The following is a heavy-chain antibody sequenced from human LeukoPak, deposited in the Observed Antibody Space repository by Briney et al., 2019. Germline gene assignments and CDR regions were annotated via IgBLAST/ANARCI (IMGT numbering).Heavy chain of an antibody. CDR3: AREGAVPGIDP. Sequence: PSETLSLTCAVFGYSITSGFSGGWIRQPPGKGLEWIGTISHSGSTDYKSTLESRLTLSMDTSKNQFSLRLTSVTAADTAVYYCAREGAVPGIDPWGQGTLVTVSS. D-gene: IGHD3-16*01. V-gene: IGHV4-38-2*02. CDR1: GYSITSGFS. J-gene: IGHJ5*02. CDR2: ISHSGST.